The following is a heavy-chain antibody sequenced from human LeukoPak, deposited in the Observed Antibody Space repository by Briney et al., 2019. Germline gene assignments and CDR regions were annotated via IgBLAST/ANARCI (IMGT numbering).Heavy chain of an antibody. CDR2: IIPIFGTA. D-gene: IGHD3-3*01. CDR3: ARGRAYYGFWSGYRSEYYFDY. V-gene: IGHV1-69*05. CDR1: GYTFTGYY. Sequence: SVKVSCKASGYTFTGYYMHWVRQAPGQGLEWMGGIIPIFGTANYAQKFQGRVTITTDESTSTAYMELSSLRSEDTAVYYCARGRAYYGFWSGYRSEYYFDYWGQGILVTVSS. J-gene: IGHJ4*02.